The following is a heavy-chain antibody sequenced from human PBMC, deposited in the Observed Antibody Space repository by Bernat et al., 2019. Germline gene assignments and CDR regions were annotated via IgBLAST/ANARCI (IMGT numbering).Heavy chain of an antibody. Sequence: QVHLVQSGGGVVQPGRSLRLSCVASGFTFSASGMHWVRQAPGKGLEWVAVTSLDGSTKYYADSVKGRFTISRDNSKDTLYLQMNSLRAEVTALYYCAKDKGYRYASGSSYLDYWGRGTLVTVSS. CDR2: TSLDGSTK. V-gene: IGHV3-30*18. CDR1: GFTFSASG. D-gene: IGHD3-10*01. CDR3: AKDKGYRYASGSSYLDY. J-gene: IGHJ4*02.